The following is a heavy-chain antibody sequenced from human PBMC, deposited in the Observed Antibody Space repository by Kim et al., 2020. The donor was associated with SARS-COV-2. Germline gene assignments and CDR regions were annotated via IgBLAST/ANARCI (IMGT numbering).Heavy chain of an antibody. CDR3: AKDLRLDSSSSDYYYYYMDV. CDR2: ISGSGGST. Sequence: GGSLRLSCAASGFTFSSYAMSWVRQAPGKGLEWVSAISGSGGSTYYADSVKGRFTISRDNSKNTLYLQMNSLRAEDTAVYYCAKDLRLDSSSSDYYYYYMDVWGKGTTVTVSS. V-gene: IGHV3-23*01. J-gene: IGHJ6*03. D-gene: IGHD6-6*01. CDR1: GFTFSSYA.